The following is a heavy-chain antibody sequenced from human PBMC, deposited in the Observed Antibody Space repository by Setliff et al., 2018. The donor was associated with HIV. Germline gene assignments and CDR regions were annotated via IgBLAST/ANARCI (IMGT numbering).Heavy chain of an antibody. CDR2: TTPIFGTT. Sequence: RASVKVSCKASGGTFSRNPISWVRQAPGQGLEWMGGTTPIFGTTKYAQKFQGRVTITADESRTTAYLDLNSLRSEDTAVYYCATAGEMATIGYSYYYMGVWGKGTTVTVSS. D-gene: IGHD3-10*01. CDR1: GGTFSRNP. J-gene: IGHJ6*03. CDR3: ATAGEMATIGYSYYYMGV. V-gene: IGHV1-69*13.